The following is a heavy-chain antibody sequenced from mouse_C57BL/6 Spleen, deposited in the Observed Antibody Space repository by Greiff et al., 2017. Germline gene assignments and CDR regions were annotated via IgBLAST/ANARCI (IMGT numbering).Heavy chain of an antibody. D-gene: IGHD2-4*01. CDR2: ISGGGGNT. CDR1: GFTFSSYT. J-gene: IGHJ3*01. Sequence: EVHLVESGGGLVKPGGSLKLSCAASGFTFSSYTMSWVRQTPETRLEWVATISGGGGNTYYPDSVKGRFTISRDNAKNTLYLQMSSLRSEDTAWYYCARHGIYYDYLFAYWGQGTLVTVSA. CDR3: ARHGIYYDYLFAY. V-gene: IGHV5-9*01.